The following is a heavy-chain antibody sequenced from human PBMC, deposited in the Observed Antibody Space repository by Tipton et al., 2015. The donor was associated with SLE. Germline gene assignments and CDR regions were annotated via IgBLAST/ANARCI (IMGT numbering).Heavy chain of an antibody. D-gene: IGHD3-10*01. V-gene: IGHV1-46*01. CDR3: ARESVTMFRGVPGY. Sequence: QLVQSGAEVKKPGASVKVSCKASGYTFTSYYMHWVRQAPGRGLEWMGIINPSGSSTSYAQKFQGRVTMTRDTSTSPDYMELSSLRSEYTAVYSCARESVTMFRGVPGYWGQGTLVPVSS. J-gene: IGHJ4*02. CDR1: GYTFTSYY. CDR2: INPSGSST.